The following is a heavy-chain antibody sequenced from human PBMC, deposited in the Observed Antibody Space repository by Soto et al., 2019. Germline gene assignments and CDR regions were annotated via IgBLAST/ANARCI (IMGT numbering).Heavy chain of an antibody. Sequence: GASVKVSCKASGYTFSSYAMHWVRQAPGQRLEWMGWINAGYGNTKSSQKFQDRVTISRDTSASTAYMELTSLRSEDTAVCYCARDTGDGTFDFWGQGTLVTVSS. V-gene: IGHV1-3*01. D-gene: IGHD7-27*01. CDR2: INAGYGNT. J-gene: IGHJ4*02. CDR1: GYTFSSYA. CDR3: ARDTGDGTFDF.